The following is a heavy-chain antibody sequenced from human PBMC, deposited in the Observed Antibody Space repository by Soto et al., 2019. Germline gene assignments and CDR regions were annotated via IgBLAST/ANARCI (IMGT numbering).Heavy chain of an antibody. D-gene: IGHD6-19*01. CDR3: ARGLKPPPNSSGWYDYFDY. V-gene: IGHV4-34*01. CDR1: GGSFSGYY. Sequence: SETLSLTCAVYGGSFSGYYWSWIRQPPGKGLEGIGEINHRGSTNYSPSLKSRVTISVDTSKNQFSLKLSSVTAADTAVYYCARGLKPPPNSSGWYDYFDYWGQGTLVTVSS. J-gene: IGHJ4*02. CDR2: INHRGST.